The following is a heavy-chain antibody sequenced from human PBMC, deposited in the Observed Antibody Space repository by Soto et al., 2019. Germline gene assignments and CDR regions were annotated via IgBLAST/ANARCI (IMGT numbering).Heavy chain of an antibody. CDR3: ARDKSGSGSYYKGWFDP. CDR1: GFTFSSYA. Sequence: GGSLRLSCAASGFTFSSYAMHWVRQAPGKGLEWVAVISYDGSNKYYADSVKGRFTISRDNSKNTLYLQMNSLRAEDTAVYYCARDKSGSGSYYKGWFDPWGQGTLVTVSS. V-gene: IGHV3-30-3*01. J-gene: IGHJ5*02. CDR2: ISYDGSNK. D-gene: IGHD3-10*01.